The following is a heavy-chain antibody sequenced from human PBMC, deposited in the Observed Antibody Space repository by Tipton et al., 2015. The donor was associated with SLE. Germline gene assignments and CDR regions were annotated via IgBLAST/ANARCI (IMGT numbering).Heavy chain of an antibody. Sequence: TLSLTCAVYGGSFSVHYWSWSWIRQPPGKGLEWIGEIDHSRSTNYNPSLKSRFTISRDIAKNSLYLQMNSLRAEDSAVYYCARGPYHYVSGSYDYFDYWGQGTLVTVSS. CDR3: ARGPYHYVSGSYDYFDY. D-gene: IGHD3-10*01. CDR2: IDHSRST. J-gene: IGHJ4*02. CDR1: GGSFSVHY. V-gene: IGHV4-34*01.